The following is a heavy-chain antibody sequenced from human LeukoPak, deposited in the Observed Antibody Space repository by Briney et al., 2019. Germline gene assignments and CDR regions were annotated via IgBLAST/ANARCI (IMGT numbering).Heavy chain of an antibody. Sequence: PGGSLRLSRAASGFTFSDYYMSWIRQAPGKGLEWASYISSSGSTIYYADSVKGRFTISRDNAKNSLYLQMNSLRAEDTAVYYCARSGTLWNYPLFDYWGQGTLVTVSS. V-gene: IGHV3-11*01. J-gene: IGHJ4*02. CDR2: ISSSGSTI. D-gene: IGHD1-7*01. CDR1: GFTFSDYY. CDR3: ARSGTLWNYPLFDY.